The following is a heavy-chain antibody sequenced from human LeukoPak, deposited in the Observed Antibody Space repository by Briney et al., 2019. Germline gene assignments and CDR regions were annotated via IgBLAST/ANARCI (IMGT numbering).Heavy chain of an antibody. Sequence: GGSLRLSCQVSGITFSSYAMSWVRQAPGEGLEWVSAINHNGGSTYYADSVRGGFTISRDNSKNTLYLQLDSLRGEDTAVYYCALRFGGVYFDYWGQGTLVTVSS. V-gene: IGHV3-23*01. CDR3: ALRFGGVYFDY. D-gene: IGHD3-16*01. CDR1: GITFSSYA. CDR2: INHNGGST. J-gene: IGHJ4*02.